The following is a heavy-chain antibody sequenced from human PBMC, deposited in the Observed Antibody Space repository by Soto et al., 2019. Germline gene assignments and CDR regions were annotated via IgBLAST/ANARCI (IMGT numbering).Heavy chain of an antibody. CDR3: AGALYDFWSGYTRDYFDY. Sequence: PGGSLRLSCAASGFTFSSYAMSWVRQAPGKGLEWVSAISGSGGSTYYADSVKGRFTISRDNSKNTLYLQMNSLRAEDTAVYYCAGALYDFWSGYTRDYFDYWGQGTLVTVSS. V-gene: IGHV3-23*01. CDR2: ISGSGGST. J-gene: IGHJ4*02. CDR1: GFTFSSYA. D-gene: IGHD3-3*01.